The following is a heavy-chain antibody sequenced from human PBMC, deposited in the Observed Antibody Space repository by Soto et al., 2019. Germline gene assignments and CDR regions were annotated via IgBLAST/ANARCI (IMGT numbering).Heavy chain of an antibody. CDR2: IYHSGST. CDR1: VGSISSSNW. J-gene: IGHJ4*02. Sequence: SLTCAVSVGSISSSNWWSWVRQPPGKGLEWIGEIYHSGSTNYNPSLKSRVTISVDKSKNQFSLKLSSVTAADTAVYYCARNTYYYDSSGYYCFDYWGQGTLVTVSS. CDR3: ARNTYYYDSSGYYCFDY. D-gene: IGHD3-22*01. V-gene: IGHV4-4*02.